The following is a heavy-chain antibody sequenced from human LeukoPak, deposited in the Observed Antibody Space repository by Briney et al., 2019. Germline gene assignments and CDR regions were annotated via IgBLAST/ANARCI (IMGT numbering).Heavy chain of an antibody. J-gene: IGHJ4*02. CDR3: ARSGVAVAGPAYKY. CDR2: INHSGST. CDR1: GGSIRSSYYY. Sequence: SETLSLTCTVSGGSIRSSYYYWGWIRQPPGKGLEWIGEINHSGSTNYNPSLKSRVTISVDTSKNQFSLKLSSVTAADTAVYYCARSGVAVAGPAYKYWGQGTLVTVSS. V-gene: IGHV4-39*07. D-gene: IGHD6-19*01.